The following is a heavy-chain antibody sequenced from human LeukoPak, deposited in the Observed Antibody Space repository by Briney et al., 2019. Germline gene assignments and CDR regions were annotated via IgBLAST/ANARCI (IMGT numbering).Heavy chain of an antibody. V-gene: IGHV3-23*01. J-gene: IGHJ4*02. Sequence: PGGSLRLSCAASGFTFSSYAMRWVRQAPGKGLEWVSAISGSGGSTYYADSVKGRFTISRDNSKNTLYLQMNSLRAEDTAVYYCATVWAYSSSSWGQGTLVTVSS. CDR3: ATVWAYSSSS. CDR1: GFTFSSYA. CDR2: ISGSGGST. D-gene: IGHD6-13*01.